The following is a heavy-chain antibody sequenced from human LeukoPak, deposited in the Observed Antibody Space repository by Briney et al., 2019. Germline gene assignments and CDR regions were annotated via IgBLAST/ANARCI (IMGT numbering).Heavy chain of an antibody. CDR2: ISTDGYTT. CDR3: AKNGGDGYEPLFDY. Sequence: GGSLRLSCAASGLAFSAYKMHWVRQAPRKGLVWVSRISTDGYTTDYADFVQGRFTASRDNTKNTWSLEMNSLRAEDTAVYYCAKNGGDGYEPLFDYWGQGTLVTVSS. J-gene: IGHJ4*02. CDR1: GLAFSAYK. V-gene: IGHV3-74*01. D-gene: IGHD5-24*01.